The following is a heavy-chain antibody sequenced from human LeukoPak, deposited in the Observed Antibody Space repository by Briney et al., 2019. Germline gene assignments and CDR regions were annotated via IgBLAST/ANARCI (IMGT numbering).Heavy chain of an antibody. Sequence: PGGSLRLSCAASGFTFSSYAMSWVRQAPGKGLEWVSAISGSGGSTYYADSVKGRFTISRDNSKNSLYLQMDSLRAEDTAIYYCTTDHVGATVEFDSWGQGTLVTVSS. V-gene: IGHV3-23*01. J-gene: IGHJ4*02. CDR1: GFTFSSYA. D-gene: IGHD1-26*01. CDR2: ISGSGGST. CDR3: TTDHVGATVEFDS.